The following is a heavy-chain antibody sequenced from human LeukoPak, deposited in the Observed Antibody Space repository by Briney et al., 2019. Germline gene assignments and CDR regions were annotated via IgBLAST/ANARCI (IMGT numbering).Heavy chain of an antibody. CDR2: IRSKANSYAT. CDR3: TRGEWFDP. V-gene: IGHV3-73*01. CDR1: GFTFSDST. Sequence: GGSLRLSCAASGFTFSDSTMQWVRQASGKGLEWVGRIRSKANSYATAYSASVKGSFTISRDDSKNTTFLQMNSLKTEDTAVYYCTRGEWFDPWGQGTLVTVSS. D-gene: IGHD3-16*01. J-gene: IGHJ5*02.